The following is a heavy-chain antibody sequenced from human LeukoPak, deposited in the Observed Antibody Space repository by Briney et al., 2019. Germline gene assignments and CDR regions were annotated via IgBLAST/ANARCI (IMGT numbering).Heavy chain of an antibody. D-gene: IGHD2-15*01. J-gene: IGHJ4*02. V-gene: IGHV4-39*07. CDR3: ARVGVFGYCTRDSCHSPLDY. CDR2: IFYTGNT. CDR1: GGSIASSSNY. Sequence: SETLSLTCTVSGGSIASSSNYWVWIRHPPGKGLEWIGNIFYTGNTYYNPSLKSRVTISVDTSKNQFSLNLASVTAADTAVYYCARVGVFGYCTRDSCHSPLDYWGQGALVTVSS.